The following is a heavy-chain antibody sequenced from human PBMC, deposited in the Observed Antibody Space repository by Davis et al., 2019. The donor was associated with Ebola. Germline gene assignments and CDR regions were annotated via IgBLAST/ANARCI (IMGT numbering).Heavy chain of an antibody. Sequence: SETLSLTCTVSGGSISSYYWSWIRQPPGKGLEWIGYIYYSGSTYYNPSLKSRVSISVDTSKNQFSLNVTFVTATDTAVYFCARAPYGEYVHLENWGQGTPVTVSS. CDR2: IYYSGST. CDR1: GGSISSYY. CDR3: ARAPYGEYVHLEN. J-gene: IGHJ4*02. D-gene: IGHD4-17*01. V-gene: IGHV4-59*08.